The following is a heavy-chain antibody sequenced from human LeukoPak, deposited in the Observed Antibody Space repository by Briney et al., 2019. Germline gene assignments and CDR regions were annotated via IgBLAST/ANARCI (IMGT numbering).Heavy chain of an antibody. CDR1: GGSISSGGYS. CDR3: ARLDCSGGSCLTNWFDP. J-gene: IGHJ5*02. D-gene: IGHD2-15*01. CDR2: IYYSGST. Sequence: PSETLSLTCAVSGGSISSGGYSWSWIRQPPGKGLEWIGYIYYSGSTYYNPSLKSRITMSVGTSNNQFSLKLISVTAADTAVYYCARLDCSGGSCLTNWFDPWGQGTLVTVSS. V-gene: IGHV4-30-4*07.